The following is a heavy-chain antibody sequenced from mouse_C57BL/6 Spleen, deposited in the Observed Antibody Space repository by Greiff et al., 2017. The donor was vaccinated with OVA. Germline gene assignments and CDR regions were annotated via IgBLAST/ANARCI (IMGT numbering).Heavy chain of an antibody. CDR1: GYSFTGYY. J-gene: IGHJ2*01. CDR3: ASPYDYDSLDY. Sequence: EVQLQQSGPELVKPGASVKISCKASGYSFTGYYMHWVKQSSEKSLEWIGEINPSTGGTSYNQKFKGKATLTVDKSSSTAYMQLKSLTSEDSAVYYCASPYDYDSLDYWGQGTTLTVSS. CDR2: INPSTGGT. D-gene: IGHD2-4*01. V-gene: IGHV1-43*01.